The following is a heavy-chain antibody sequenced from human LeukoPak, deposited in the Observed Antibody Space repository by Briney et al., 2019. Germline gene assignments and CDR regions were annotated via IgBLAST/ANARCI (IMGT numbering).Heavy chain of an antibody. Sequence: GRSLSLSCAASGFIFDDYAMHWVRQAPGKGLEWVSGISWNSGTIDYADSVKGRFTISRDNAKNSLYLQMNSLRAEDTALYYCAKGDYGGNSPPIWGQGTMVTVSS. D-gene: IGHD4-23*01. CDR3: AKGDYGGNSPPI. CDR1: GFIFDDYA. J-gene: IGHJ3*02. CDR2: ISWNSGTI. V-gene: IGHV3-9*01.